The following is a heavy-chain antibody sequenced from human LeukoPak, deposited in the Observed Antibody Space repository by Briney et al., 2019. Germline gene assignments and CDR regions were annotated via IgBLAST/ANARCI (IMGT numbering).Heavy chain of an antibody. D-gene: IGHD3-9*01. Sequence: PGGSLRLSCAASGFTFSRSAMHWVRQVPGKGLEWVAVISFDGSNKYYGASVKGRFTISRDNAKNSLDLQMNSLRAEDTAVYYCARLVNRAFDVWGQGTMVIVSS. J-gene: IGHJ3*01. CDR3: ARLVNRAFDV. CDR2: ISFDGSNK. V-gene: IGHV3-30-3*01. CDR1: GFTFSRSA.